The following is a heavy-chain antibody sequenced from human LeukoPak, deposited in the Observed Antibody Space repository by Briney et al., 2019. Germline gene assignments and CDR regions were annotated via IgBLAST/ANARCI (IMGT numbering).Heavy chain of an antibody. J-gene: IGHJ4*02. CDR3: ARGYSSGWGVRPGPDFDY. V-gene: IGHV4-61*02. CDR2: IYTSGST. CDR1: GGSISSGSYY. Sequence: SETLSLTCTVSGGSISSGSYYWSWIRQPAGKGLEWIGRIYTSGSTNYNPSLKSRVTISVDTSKNQFSLKLSSVTAADTAVYYCARGYSSGWGVRPGPDFDYWGQGTLVTVSS. D-gene: IGHD6-19*01.